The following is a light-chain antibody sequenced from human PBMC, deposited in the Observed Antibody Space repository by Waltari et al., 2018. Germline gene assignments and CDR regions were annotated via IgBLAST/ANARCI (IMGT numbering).Light chain of an antibody. Sequence: QSALTQPASVSGSPGLAIIISCTGTGSDVGGYDYVSWYQQYPGKAPRLIIYDVYNRPSGVSNRFSGSKSDNTASLTISGLQAEDESVYYCSSYTSSGVVFGGGTKLTVL. V-gene: IGLV2-14*01. CDR3: SSYTSSGVV. J-gene: IGLJ2*01. CDR1: GSDVGGYDY. CDR2: DVY.